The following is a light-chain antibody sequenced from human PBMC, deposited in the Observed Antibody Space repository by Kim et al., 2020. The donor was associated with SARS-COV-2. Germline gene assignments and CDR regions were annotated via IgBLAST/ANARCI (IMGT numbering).Light chain of an antibody. CDR2: GTS. CDR3: QQYDEYPWT. CDR1: QSISHW. Sequence: DIQMTQSPSTLSASVGDRVTISCRASQSISHWLAWYKQTSGKAPKVIIYGTSDLESGVPSRFSGSGSGTQFTLTITSLQPDDFAIYYCQQYDEYPWTFGQDTKVDIK. J-gene: IGKJ1*01. V-gene: IGKV1-5*03.